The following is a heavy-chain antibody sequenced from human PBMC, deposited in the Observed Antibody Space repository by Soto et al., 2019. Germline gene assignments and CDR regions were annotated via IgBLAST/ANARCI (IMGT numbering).Heavy chain of an antibody. Sequence: EVQLVESGGGLVQPGGSLRLSCAASGFTVSSNYMSWVRQAPGKGLEWDSVIYSGGSTYYADSVKGRFTISRDNSKNTLYLQMNSLRAEDTAVYYCASGELGYCISTSCLYYYGMDVWGQGTTVTVSS. V-gene: IGHV3-66*01. J-gene: IGHJ6*02. CDR1: GFTVSSNY. CDR3: ASGELGYCISTSCLYYYGMDV. D-gene: IGHD2-2*01. CDR2: IYSGGST.